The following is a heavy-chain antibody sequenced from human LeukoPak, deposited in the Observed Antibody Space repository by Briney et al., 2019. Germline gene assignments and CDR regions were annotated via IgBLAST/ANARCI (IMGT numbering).Heavy chain of an antibody. J-gene: IGHJ6*02. D-gene: IGHD3-3*01. CDR1: GYTFTSYD. CDR3: ARDRRDYDFWSGYYYYYYGMDV. Sequence: ASVKVSCKASGYTFTSYDINWVRQATGQGLEWMGWMNPNSGNTGYAQKFQGRVTMTRNTSISTAYMEPRSLRSDDTAVYYCARDRRDYDFWSGYYYYYYGMDVWGQGTTVTVSS. CDR2: MNPNSGNT. V-gene: IGHV1-8*01.